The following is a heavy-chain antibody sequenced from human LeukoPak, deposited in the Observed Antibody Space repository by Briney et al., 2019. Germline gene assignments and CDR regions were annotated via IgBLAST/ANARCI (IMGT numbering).Heavy chain of an antibody. CDR3: ARGVLDYGDYAYYYYMDV. Sequence: GASVKVSCKASGYTFTSYDINWVRQATGQGLEWMGWMNPNSGNTGYAQKFQGRVTMTRNTSISTAYMELSSLRSEDTAVYYCARGVLDYGDYAYYYYMDVWGKGTTVTVSS. CDR1: GYTFTSYD. D-gene: IGHD4-17*01. CDR2: MNPNSGNT. J-gene: IGHJ6*03. V-gene: IGHV1-8*01.